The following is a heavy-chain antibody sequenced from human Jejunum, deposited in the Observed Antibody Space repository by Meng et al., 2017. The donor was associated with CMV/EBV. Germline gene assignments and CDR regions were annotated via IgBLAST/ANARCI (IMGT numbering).Heavy chain of an antibody. CDR1: GYNFKHFE. Sequence: GYNFKHFEKNRDRQARGKGQEWVSYISGSGNTIYYADSVKGRFTLSRDNDKNSLYLQMNSLRVEDTAIYYCARQVLSSTRPYFDSWGQGTLVTVSS. J-gene: IGHJ4*02. D-gene: IGHD5/OR15-5a*01. V-gene: IGHV3-48*03. CDR3: ARQVLSSTRPYFDS. CDR2: ISGSGNTI.